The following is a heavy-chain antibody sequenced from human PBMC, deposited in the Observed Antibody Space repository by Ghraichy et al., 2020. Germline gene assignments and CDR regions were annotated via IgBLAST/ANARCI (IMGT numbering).Heavy chain of an antibody. CDR3: ARAGFGYPPRYYFDY. V-gene: IGHV3-33*08. J-gene: IGHJ4*02. D-gene: IGHD3-10*01. CDR1: GFTFSSYG. CDR2: IWYDGSNK. Sequence: LSLTCAASGFTFSSYGMHWVRQAPGKGLEWVAVIWYDGSNKYYADSVKGRFTISRDNSKNTLYLQMNSLRAEDTAVYYCARAGFGYPPRYYFDYWGQGTLVTVSS.